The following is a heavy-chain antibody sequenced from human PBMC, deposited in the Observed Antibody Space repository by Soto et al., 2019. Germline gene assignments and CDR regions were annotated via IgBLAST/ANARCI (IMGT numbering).Heavy chain of an antibody. J-gene: IGHJ4*02. CDR2: IHYSGST. Sequence: SETLSLTCTVSGGSISSSSYYWGWIRQPPGKGLEWIGSIHYSGSTYYNPSLKSRVTISVDTSKNQFSLKLSSVTAADTAVYYCASLGSSGWYLDYWGQGTLVTVSS. CDR1: GGSISSSSYY. CDR3: ASLGSSGWYLDY. D-gene: IGHD6-19*01. V-gene: IGHV4-39*01.